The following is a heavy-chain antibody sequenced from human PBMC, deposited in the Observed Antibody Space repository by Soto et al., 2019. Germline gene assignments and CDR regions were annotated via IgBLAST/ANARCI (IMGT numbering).Heavy chain of an antibody. Sequence: GGSLGLSCAASVFTFSSYWMPWVRQAPGKGLVWVSRINVDGSSTSYADSVNGRITISRDNAKNTLYLQMNSLRADDTAVYYCARDNLGYCSTASCYWFDPWGQGTMVTVSS. CDR2: INVDGSST. CDR1: VFTFSSYW. V-gene: IGHV3-74*01. D-gene: IGHD2-15*01. CDR3: ARDNLGYCSTASCYWFDP. J-gene: IGHJ5*02.